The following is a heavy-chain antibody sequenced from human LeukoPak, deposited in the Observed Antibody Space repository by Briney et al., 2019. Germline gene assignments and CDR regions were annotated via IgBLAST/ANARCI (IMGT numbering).Heavy chain of an antibody. CDR2: IASSSTFT. J-gene: IGHJ3*02. D-gene: IGHD3-22*01. V-gene: IGHV3-11*03. Sequence: PGGSLRLSCAASGFTFSDYHMSWVRQAPGQGLEWISFIASSSTFTTYADSVRGRFTTSRDDAKNSLDLQMNSLRVEDTAVYYCARWKMEGKVVDVFDIWGQGTRVTVSS. CDR1: GFTFSDYH. CDR3: ARWKMEGKVVDVFDI.